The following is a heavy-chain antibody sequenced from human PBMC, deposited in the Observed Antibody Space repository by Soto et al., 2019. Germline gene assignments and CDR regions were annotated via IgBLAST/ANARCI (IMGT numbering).Heavy chain of an antibody. CDR2: FDPEDGET. J-gene: IGHJ4*02. D-gene: IGHD3-22*01. Sequence: ASVKVXCKXSRXTLTELSMHWARQAPGKGLEWMGGFDPEDGETIYAQKFQGRVTMTEDTSTDTAYMELSSLRSEDTAVYYCATGPYYYDSSGYYYIFDYWGQGTLVTVSS. CDR1: RXTLTELS. CDR3: ATGPYYYDSSGYYYIFDY. V-gene: IGHV1-24*01.